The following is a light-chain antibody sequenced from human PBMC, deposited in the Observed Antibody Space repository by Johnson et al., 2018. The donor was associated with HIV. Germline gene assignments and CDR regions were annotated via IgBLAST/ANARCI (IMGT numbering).Light chain of an antibody. CDR3: GTWGSGLSAGHV. V-gene: IGLV1-51*01. CDR1: DSNIGNNY. J-gene: IGLJ1*01. CDR2: DNN. Sequence: QSVLTKPPSVSAAPGQKVTISCFGSDSNIGNNYVSWYQQVPGTAPKLLIYDNNKRPSGIPDRFSGSKSGTSATLGITGLQTGDEADYYCGTWGSGLSAGHVFGTGTKVTVL.